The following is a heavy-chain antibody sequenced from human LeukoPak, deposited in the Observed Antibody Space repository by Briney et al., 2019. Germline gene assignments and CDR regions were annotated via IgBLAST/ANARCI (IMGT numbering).Heavy chain of an antibody. CDR3: AKDLGSGSFHLNAFDS. CDR1: GFTFSSFG. Sequence: GGSLRLSCAASGFTFSSFGIHWVRQAPGKGLEWVALISYDGNNKYYPDSVKGRFTISRDNSKNTLYLQMNSLRADDTAVYYCAKDLGSGSFHLNAFDSWGQGTLVTVSS. D-gene: IGHD3-10*01. CDR2: ISYDGNNK. J-gene: IGHJ4*02. V-gene: IGHV3-30*18.